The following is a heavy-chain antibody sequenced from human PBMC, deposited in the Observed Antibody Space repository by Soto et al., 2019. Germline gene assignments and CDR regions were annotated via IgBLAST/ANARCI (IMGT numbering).Heavy chain of an antibody. Sequence: QVQLVQSGAEVKKPGSSVKVSCKASGGTFSSYAISWVRQAPGQGLEWMGGIIPIFGTTYAQKFQGRVTITAEESTSTAYMELSSLRSEDTAVYYCARRACGNRPLRQGMDVWGQGTTVTVSS. V-gene: IGHV1-69*12. CDR2: IIPIFGT. J-gene: IGHJ6*02. CDR3: ARRACGNRPLRQGMDV. D-gene: IGHD3-16*01. CDR1: GGTFSSYA.